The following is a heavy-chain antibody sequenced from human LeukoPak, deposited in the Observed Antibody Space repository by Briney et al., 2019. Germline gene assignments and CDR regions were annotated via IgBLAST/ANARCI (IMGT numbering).Heavy chain of an antibody. J-gene: IGHJ4*02. CDR1: GGSFSGYY. V-gene: IGHV4-34*01. CDR2: INHSGST. D-gene: IGHD3-10*01. Sequence: PSETLSLTCAVYGGSFSGYYWSWLRQPPGKGLEWIGEINHSGSTNYNPSLKSRVTISVDTSKNQFSLKLSSVTAADTAVYYCARQPLYGSGSPLDYWGQGTLVTVSS. CDR3: ARQPLYGSGSPLDY.